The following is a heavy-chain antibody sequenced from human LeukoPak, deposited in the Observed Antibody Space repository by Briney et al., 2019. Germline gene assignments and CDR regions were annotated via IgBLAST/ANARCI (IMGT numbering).Heavy chain of an antibody. V-gene: IGHV3-23*01. Sequence: PGGSLRLSCAASGLTFSYYPMNWVRQAPGKGLEWVSTITNSGSRGFYADSVRGRFIISRDNSNNTLYLEMSSLRAEDTAVYYCARGLRIVLMVYSSFNWFDPWGQGTLVTVSS. CDR2: ITNSGSRG. D-gene: IGHD2-8*01. CDR1: GLTFSYYP. CDR3: ARGLRIVLMVYSSFNWFDP. J-gene: IGHJ5*02.